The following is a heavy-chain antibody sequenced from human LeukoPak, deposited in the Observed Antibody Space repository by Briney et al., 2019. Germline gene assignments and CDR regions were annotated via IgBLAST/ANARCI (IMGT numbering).Heavy chain of an antibody. D-gene: IGHD5-18*01. CDR2: ISGSGGST. Sequence: PGGSLRLSCAASGFTFSSYAISWVRPAPGKGLEWVSAISGSGGSTYYADSVKGRFTISRDNSKNTLYLQMNSLRAEDTAVYYCAKDPHTALASDYWGQGTLVTVSS. J-gene: IGHJ4*02. CDR3: AKDPHTALASDY. V-gene: IGHV3-23*01. CDR1: GFTFSSYA.